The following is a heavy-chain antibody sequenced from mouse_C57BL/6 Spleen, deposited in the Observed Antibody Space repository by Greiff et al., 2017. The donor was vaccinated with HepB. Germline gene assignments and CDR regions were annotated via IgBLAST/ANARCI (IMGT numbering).Heavy chain of an antibody. V-gene: IGHV1-82*01. Sequence: QVQLQQSGPELVKPGASVKISCKASGYAFSSSWMNWVKQRPGKGLEWIGRIYPGDGDTNYNGKFKGKATLTADKSSSTAYMQLSSLTSEDSAVYFCARRNWDSAMDYWGQGTSVTVSS. D-gene: IGHD4-1*01. CDR2: IYPGDGDT. J-gene: IGHJ4*01. CDR3: ARRNWDSAMDY. CDR1: GYAFSSSW.